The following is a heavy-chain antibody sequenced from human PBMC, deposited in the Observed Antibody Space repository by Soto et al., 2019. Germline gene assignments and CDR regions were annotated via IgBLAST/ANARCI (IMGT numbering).Heavy chain of an antibody. CDR1: GYNFINYG. V-gene: IGHV1-18*01. Sequence: ASVKVSCKASGYNFINYGTSWVRQAPGQGLEWMGWIRVYNGNTNYAQNLQGRVTMTTDTSTNTAYMELRSLRSDDTAVYYCVRDLDGSGSYYTDYWGRGTLVTVSS. D-gene: IGHD3-10*01. J-gene: IGHJ4*02. CDR3: VRDLDGSGSYYTDY. CDR2: IRVYNGNT.